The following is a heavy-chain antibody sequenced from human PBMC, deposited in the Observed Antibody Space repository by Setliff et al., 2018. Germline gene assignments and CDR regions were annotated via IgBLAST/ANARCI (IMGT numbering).Heavy chain of an antibody. D-gene: IGHD2-2*03. CDR3: ARAVGYCSSTNCYGSGDWFDP. Sequence: SQTLSLTCIVSGVSIRSTTSYWSWIRHLPGKDLEWIGYIFYSGNTYYNPSLQSRITISVDMSKSQFSLKLSSVTAADTAVYHCARAVGYCSSTNCYGSGDWFDPWGQGTLVTVSS. V-gene: IGHV4-31*03. J-gene: IGHJ5*02. CDR2: IFYSGNT. CDR1: GVSIRSTTSY.